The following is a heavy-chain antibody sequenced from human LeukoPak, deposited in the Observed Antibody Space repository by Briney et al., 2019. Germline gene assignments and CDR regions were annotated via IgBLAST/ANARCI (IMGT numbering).Heavy chain of an antibody. CDR2: IRYDGSNN. J-gene: IGHJ4*02. V-gene: IGHV3-30*02. CDR3: AKAVSR. Sequence: VKGLYWVAFIRYDGSNNYYADSVKGRVTISRDNSKNTLYLQMNSLRAEDTAVYYCAKAVSRWGQGTLVTVSS.